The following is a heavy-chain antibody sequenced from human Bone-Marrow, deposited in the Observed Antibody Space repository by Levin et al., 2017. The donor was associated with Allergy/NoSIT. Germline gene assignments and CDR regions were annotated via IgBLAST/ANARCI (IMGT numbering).Heavy chain of an antibody. D-gene: IGHD1-20*01. Sequence: LRLSCTVSGGSISSGFYFWTWIRQHPGKGLEWIGYISYNGDTFYNPSLESRLTMSMDASKNQFSLKVTSVTAADTARYFCARDQRRKNNWNDSFDYWGQGLLVTVSS. CDR1: GGSISSGFYF. CDR3: ARDQRRKNNWNDSFDY. CDR2: ISYNGDT. J-gene: IGHJ4*02. V-gene: IGHV4-31*03.